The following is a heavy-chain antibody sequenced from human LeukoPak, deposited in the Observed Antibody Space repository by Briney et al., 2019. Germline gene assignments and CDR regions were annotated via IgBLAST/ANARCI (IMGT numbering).Heavy chain of an antibody. CDR2: IYSGGGT. V-gene: IGHV3-66*01. CDR1: GVTVSSNH. Sequence: GGSLRLSCAVSGVTVSSNHMSWVRQAPGKGLEWVSAIYSGGGTYYADSVKGRFTLSRDISKNTLYLQMNSLRAEDTAVYYCMRDASWGQGTPVTVSS. J-gene: IGHJ4*02. CDR3: MRDAS.